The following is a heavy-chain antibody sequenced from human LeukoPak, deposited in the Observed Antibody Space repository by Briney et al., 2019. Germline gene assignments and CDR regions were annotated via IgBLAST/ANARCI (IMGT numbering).Heavy chain of an antibody. D-gene: IGHD2-2*01. V-gene: IGHV5-51*01. CDR1: GYSFTSYW. Sequence: GESLKISCKGSGYSFTSYWIGWARQMPGKGLEWMGIIYPGDSDTRYSPSFQGQVIISADKSISTAYLQWSSLKASDTAMYYCARRYCSSTSCYAGSDYWGQGTLVTVSS. J-gene: IGHJ4*02. CDR2: IYPGDSDT. CDR3: ARRYCSSTSCYAGSDY.